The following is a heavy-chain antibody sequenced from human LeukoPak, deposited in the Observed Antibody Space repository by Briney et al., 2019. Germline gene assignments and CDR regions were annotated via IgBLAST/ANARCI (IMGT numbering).Heavy chain of an antibody. CDR3: AKNAEYVSSSWYVGFESSVYWFDP. CDR1: GFTFRNYA. J-gene: IGHJ5*02. CDR2: ISYDGSNK. D-gene: IGHD6-13*01. V-gene: IGHV3-30*04. Sequence: HPGGSLRLSCAASGFTFRNYAMHWVRQAPGKGLEWVAVISYDGSNKYYADSVKGRFTISRDNSKNTLYLQMNSLRAEDTAVYYCAKNAEYVSSSWYVGFESSVYWFDPWGQGTLVTVSS.